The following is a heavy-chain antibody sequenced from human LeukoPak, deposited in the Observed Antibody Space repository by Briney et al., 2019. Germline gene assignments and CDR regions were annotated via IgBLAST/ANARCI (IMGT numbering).Heavy chain of an antibody. J-gene: IGHJ6*03. V-gene: IGHV1-8*01. CDR2: MNPNSGNT. CDR3: ARVSTMIVRRALQYMDA. D-gene: IGHD3-22*01. CDR1: GYTFTSYD. Sequence: ASVKVSCKASGYTFTSYDINWVRQATGQGLEWMGGMNPNSGNTDYAQKFQGRVTMTRNTSISTAYMELSSLRSEDTAVYYCARVSTMIVRRALQYMDARGKGTPVTLS.